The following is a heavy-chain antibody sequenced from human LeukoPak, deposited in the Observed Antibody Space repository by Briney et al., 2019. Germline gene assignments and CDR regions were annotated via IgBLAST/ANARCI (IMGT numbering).Heavy chain of an antibody. J-gene: IGHJ5*02. CDR1: GFTFSSYA. CDR2: ISGSGGST. Sequence: GGSLRLSCAASGFTFSSYAMSWVRQAPGKGLEWVSAISGSGGSTYYADSVKGRFTISRDNSKNTLYLQMNSLRAEDTAVYYCARGEVRANWFDPWGQGTLVTVSS. D-gene: IGHD3-10*01. V-gene: IGHV3-23*01. CDR3: ARGEVRANWFDP.